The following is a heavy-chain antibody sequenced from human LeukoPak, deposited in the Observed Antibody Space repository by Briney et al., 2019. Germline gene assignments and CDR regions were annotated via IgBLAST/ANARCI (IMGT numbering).Heavy chain of an antibody. V-gene: IGHV4-39*07. CDR1: SDSIISSNYF. Sequence: SETLSLTCTVSSDSIISSNYFWGWIRQPPGKGLEWIGSIYYSGSTYYNPSLKSRVTISVDTSKNQFSLKLSSVTAADTAVYYCARHQWVPAFDIWGQGTMVTVSS. CDR3: ARHQWVPAFDI. D-gene: IGHD1-26*01. J-gene: IGHJ3*02. CDR2: IYYSGST.